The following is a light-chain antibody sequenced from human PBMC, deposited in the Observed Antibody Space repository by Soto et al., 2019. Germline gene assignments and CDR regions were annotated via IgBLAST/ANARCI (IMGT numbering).Light chain of an antibody. CDR2: DND. V-gene: IGLV1-51*01. CDR3: GTWDKLSAGGI. J-gene: IGLJ1*01. Sequence: QSVLTQSPSVSAAPGQTVTISCSGSSSNIGSNYVSWYQQIPGAAPKVLIYDNDKRPSGIPDRFSGSKSGTSATLRITGLQTGDEADYYCGTWDKLSAGGIFGTGTKVT. CDR1: SSNIGSNY.